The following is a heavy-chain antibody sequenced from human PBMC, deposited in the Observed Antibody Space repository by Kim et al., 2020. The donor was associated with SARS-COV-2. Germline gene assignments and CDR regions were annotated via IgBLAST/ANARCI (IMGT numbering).Heavy chain of an antibody. D-gene: IGHD6-19*01. V-gene: IGHV3-43*02. CDR2: SSREGGEI. CDR1: GFTVDEYA. J-gene: IGHJ4*02. Sequence: GGSLRLSCAASGFTVDEYAIQWVRQVPGKGLEWVSRSSREGGEIKYADSVKGRFTISRDNSKKSVYLQMNSLRSEDTALYYCVRGQQWLIKNWGQGTQVTVSS. CDR3: VRGQQWLIKN.